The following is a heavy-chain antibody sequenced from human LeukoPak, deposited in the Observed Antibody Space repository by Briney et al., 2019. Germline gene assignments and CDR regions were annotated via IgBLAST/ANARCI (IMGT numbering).Heavy chain of an antibody. CDR1: NGSITNYY. CDR2: IYYSGST. Sequence: SETLSLTCTVSNGSITNYYWRWIRQTTGKGLEWIGFIYYSGSTYYNPSLKSRVTISVDRSKNQFSLKLSSVTAADTAVYYCARASPPAYCGGDCYSNWFDPWGQGTLVTVST. D-gene: IGHD2-21*02. CDR3: ARASPPAYCGGDCYSNWFDP. J-gene: IGHJ5*02. V-gene: IGHV4-59*12.